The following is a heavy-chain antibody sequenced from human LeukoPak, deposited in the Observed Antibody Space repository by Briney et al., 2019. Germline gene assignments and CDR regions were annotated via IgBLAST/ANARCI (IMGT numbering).Heavy chain of an antibody. J-gene: IGHJ4*02. Sequence: ASVKVSCKVSGYSLSDLAMHWGRQAPGEGLEWVGGFDPEEGEAVYAQKFQARVTMTKDTSTNTAYMELRSLRSEDTAVYFCSTDLWGYCNGDCFPTEYWGQGTLVAVSS. CDR1: GYSLSDLA. D-gene: IGHD2-21*02. CDR2: FDPEEGEA. CDR3: STDLWGYCNGDCFPTEY. V-gene: IGHV1-24*01.